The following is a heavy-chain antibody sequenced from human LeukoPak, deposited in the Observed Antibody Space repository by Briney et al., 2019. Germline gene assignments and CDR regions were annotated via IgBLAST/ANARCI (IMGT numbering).Heavy chain of an antibody. J-gene: IGHJ4*02. Sequence: GGSLRLSCAASGFTFSSYAMSWVRQAPGKGLEWVSAIGGSGIGTYYADSVKGRFTISRDNSKTTLYLKMNSLRAEDTAVYYCAKGYSGYDSDFDYWGQGTLVTVSS. D-gene: IGHD5-12*01. CDR2: IGGSGIGT. CDR1: GFTFSSYA. V-gene: IGHV3-23*01. CDR3: AKGYSGYDSDFDY.